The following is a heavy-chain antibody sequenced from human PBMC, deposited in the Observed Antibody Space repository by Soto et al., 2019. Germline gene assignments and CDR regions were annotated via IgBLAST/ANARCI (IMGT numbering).Heavy chain of an antibody. D-gene: IGHD6-19*01. CDR3: ARDRFGSSGWYSYYYSGMDV. CDR1: GYTFTSYG. J-gene: IGHJ6*02. Sequence: QVQLVQSGAEVKKPGASVKVSCKASGYTFTSYGIIWVRQAPGQGLEWMVWISAYNGNTNYAQKLQGRVTMTPDTTTSTAYMELRSLRSDDTAVYYCARDRFGSSGWYSYYYSGMDVWGQGTPVTVSS. V-gene: IGHV1-18*01. CDR2: ISAYNGNT.